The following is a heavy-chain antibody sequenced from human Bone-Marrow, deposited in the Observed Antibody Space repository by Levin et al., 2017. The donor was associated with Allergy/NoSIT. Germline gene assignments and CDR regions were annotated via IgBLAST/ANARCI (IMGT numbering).Heavy chain of an antibody. CDR1: GFTFSPYS. J-gene: IGHJ4*02. CDR3: AREREKGY. D-gene: IGHD1-26*01. Sequence: GESLKISCAASGFTFSPYSMNWVRQAPGKGLEWVSYICSSSSTIYYADSVKGRFTISRDNAKNLLYLQMNSLRDEDTAVYYCAREREKGYWGQGTLVTVSS. V-gene: IGHV3-48*02. CDR2: ICSSSSTI.